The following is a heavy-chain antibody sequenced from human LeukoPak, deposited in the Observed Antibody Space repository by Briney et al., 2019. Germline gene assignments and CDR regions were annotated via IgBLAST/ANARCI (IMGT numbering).Heavy chain of an antibody. D-gene: IGHD3-10*01. CDR1: GGSISSYY. CDR2: IYYSGST. J-gene: IGHJ6*03. CDR3: ARLMVRGGYYYMDV. Sequence: PSETLSLTCTVSGGSISSYYWSWIRQPPGKGLEWIGYIYYSGSTNYNPSLKSRVTISVDTSKNQFSLKLSSVTAADTAVYYCARLMVRGGYYYMDVWGKGTTVTVSS. V-gene: IGHV4-59*01.